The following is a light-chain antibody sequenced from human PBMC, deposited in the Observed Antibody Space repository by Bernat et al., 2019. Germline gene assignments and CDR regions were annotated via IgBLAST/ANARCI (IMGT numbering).Light chain of an antibody. J-gene: IGLJ1*01. CDR3: SSFAGTRDP. CDR2: EDT. Sequence: QSALTQPASVSGSPGQSITISCAGTSSDVGTYIFVSWLQQHPGKAPKLIIYEDTKRPSGVSDRFSGSNSGNTASLTISGLQAEDEADYYCSSFAGTRDPFGTGTKVTVL. CDR1: SSDVGTYIF. V-gene: IGLV2-23*01.